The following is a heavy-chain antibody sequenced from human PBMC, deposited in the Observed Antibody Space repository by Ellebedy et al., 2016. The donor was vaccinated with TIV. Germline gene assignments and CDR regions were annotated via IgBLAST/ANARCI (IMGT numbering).Heavy chain of an antibody. V-gene: IGHV1-46*04. CDR2: INPSGGST. Sequence: AASVKVSCRASGYTFTSYYMHWVRQAPAQGLEWMGLINPSGGSTSYAQKLQGRVTMTRDTSTSTVYMELSSLRSEDTAVYYCARDQVSGSYGYWGQGTLVTVSS. CDR1: GYTFTSYY. CDR3: ARDQVSGSYGY. D-gene: IGHD1-26*01. J-gene: IGHJ4*02.